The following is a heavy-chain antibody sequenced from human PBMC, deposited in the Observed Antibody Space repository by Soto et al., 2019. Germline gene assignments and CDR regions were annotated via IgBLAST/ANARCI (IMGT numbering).Heavy chain of an antibody. V-gene: IGHV3-48*01. CDR2: IATSTTI. J-gene: IGHJ3*02. CDR1: GFSFRSYS. Sequence: EVQLVESGGGLVQPGESLRLSCAASGFSFRSYSMNWVRQAPGKGLEWLSYIATSTTIYYADSVKGRFTISRDNAKNSLYLQMNSLRAEDTAVYYCARLRGSGSYARGYVAVDIWGQGTMVTVSS. D-gene: IGHD3-10*01. CDR3: ARLRGSGSYARGYVAVDI.